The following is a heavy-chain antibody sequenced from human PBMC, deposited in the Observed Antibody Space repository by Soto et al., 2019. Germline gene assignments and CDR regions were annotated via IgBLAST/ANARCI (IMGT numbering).Heavy chain of an antibody. CDR1: GGSIRNYY. Sequence: QVQLQESGPGLVKPSETLSLTCTVPGGSIRNYYSSWVRQSPGIGLEWIGYIFYIRTTNHKPSLKSRVTISPDPYKNQFALKLRSLTPADTGVYNWVRGGGGYGNGTIDYWGQGTLVTVSS. CDR3: VRGGGGYGNGTIDY. CDR2: IFYIRTT. D-gene: IGHD5-18*01. V-gene: IGHV4-59*01. J-gene: IGHJ4*02.